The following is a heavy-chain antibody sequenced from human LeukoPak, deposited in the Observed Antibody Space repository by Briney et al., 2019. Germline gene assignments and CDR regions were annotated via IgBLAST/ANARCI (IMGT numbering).Heavy chain of an antibody. CDR2: INAGNGNT. Sequence: ASVKVSCKASGYTFTSYAMHWVRQASGQRLEWMGWINAGNGNTKYSQKFQGRVTITRDTSASTACMELSSLRSEDTAVYYCARVREWLVLDYWGQGTLVTVSS. CDR1: GYTFTSYA. V-gene: IGHV1-3*01. D-gene: IGHD6-19*01. J-gene: IGHJ4*02. CDR3: ARVREWLVLDY.